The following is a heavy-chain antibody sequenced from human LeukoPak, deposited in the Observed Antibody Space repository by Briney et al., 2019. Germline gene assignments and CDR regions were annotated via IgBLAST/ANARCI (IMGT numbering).Heavy chain of an antibody. CDR1: GGSFSGYY. D-gene: IGHD3-16*01. V-gene: IGHV4-34*01. Sequence: SETLSLTCAVYGGSFSGYYWSWIRQPPGKGLEWIGEINHSGSTNYNPSLKSRVTISVDTSKNQFSLKLSSVTAADTAVYYCARRRLGEFFDHWGQGTLVTVSS. CDR2: INHSGST. CDR3: ARRRLGEFFDH. J-gene: IGHJ4*02.